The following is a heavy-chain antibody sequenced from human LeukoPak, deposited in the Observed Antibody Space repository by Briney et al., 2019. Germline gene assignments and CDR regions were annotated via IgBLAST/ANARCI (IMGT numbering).Heavy chain of an antibody. V-gene: IGHV4-34*01. Sequence: SETLSLTCAVYGGSFSGYYWSWLRQPPGKGLEWVGEVNHSGSTNYNPSLKSRVTISVDTSKNQFSLKLSSVTAADTAVYYCARGDYDFWSGYYTPPWYYGMDVWGQGTTVTVSS. D-gene: IGHD3-3*01. CDR2: VNHSGST. CDR1: GGSFSGYY. J-gene: IGHJ6*02. CDR3: ARGDYDFWSGYYTPPWYYGMDV.